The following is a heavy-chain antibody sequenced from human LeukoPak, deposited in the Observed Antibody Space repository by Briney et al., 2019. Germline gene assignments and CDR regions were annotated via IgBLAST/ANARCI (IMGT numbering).Heavy chain of an antibody. V-gene: IGHV4-30-4*07. CDR3: ARVRNYYDSSGYYDYFDY. CDR1: GVSISSGGYS. D-gene: IGHD3-22*01. CDR2: IYYSGST. Sequence: SETLSLTCAVSGVSISSGGYSWSWIRQPPGKGLEWIGYIYYSGSTYYNPSLKSRVTISVDTSKNQFSLKLSSVTAADTAVYYCARVRNYYDSSGYYDYFDYWGQGTLVTVSS. J-gene: IGHJ4*02.